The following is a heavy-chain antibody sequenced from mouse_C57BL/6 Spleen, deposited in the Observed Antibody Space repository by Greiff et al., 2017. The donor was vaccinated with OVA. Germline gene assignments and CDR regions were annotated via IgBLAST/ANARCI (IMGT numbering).Heavy chain of an antibody. V-gene: IGHV1-76*01. CDR1: GYTFTDYY. CDR3: ARSPYYGGDYYAMDY. D-gene: IGHD1-1*02. Sequence: QVQLQQSGAELVRPGASVKLSCKASGYTFTDYYINWVKQRPGQGLEWIARIYPGSGNTYYNEKFKGKATLTAEKSSSTAYMQLSSLTSEDSAVYFCARSPYYGGDYYAMDYWGQGTSVTVSS. CDR2: IYPGSGNT. J-gene: IGHJ4*01.